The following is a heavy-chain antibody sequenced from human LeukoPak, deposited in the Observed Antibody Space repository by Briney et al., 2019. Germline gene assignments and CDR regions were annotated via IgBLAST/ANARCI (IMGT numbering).Heavy chain of an antibody. V-gene: IGHV3-64D*06. CDR3: VFRGGYKIANFNS. CDR1: GFTFSSYA. D-gene: IGHD5-24*01. J-gene: IGHJ4*02. CDR2: ISSNGGST. Sequence: GGPLRLSCSASGFTFSSYAMHWVRQAPGKGLEYVSAISSNGGSTYYADSVKGRFTISRDNFKNTLYLQMSSLRAEDTAVYYCVFRGGYKIANFNSGGREPRATVSP.